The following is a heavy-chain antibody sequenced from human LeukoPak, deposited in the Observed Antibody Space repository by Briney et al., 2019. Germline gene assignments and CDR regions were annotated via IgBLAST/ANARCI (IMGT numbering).Heavy chain of an antibody. CDR3: AREYCSSTSCFRGDP. V-gene: IGHV1-2*02. J-gene: IGHJ5*02. CDR2: MNPNSGGT. Sequence: GASVKVSCKASGFSFASYDINWVRQATGQGLEWMGWMNPNSGGTNYAQKFQGRVTMTRDTSISTAYMELSRLRSDDMAVYYCAREYCSSTSCFRGDPWGQGTLVTVSS. CDR1: GFSFASYD. D-gene: IGHD2-2*01.